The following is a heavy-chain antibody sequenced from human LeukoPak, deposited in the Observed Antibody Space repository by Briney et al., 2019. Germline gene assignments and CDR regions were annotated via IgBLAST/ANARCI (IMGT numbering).Heavy chain of an antibody. V-gene: IGHV4-39*07. Sequence: SETLSLTCTVSGGSISSSSYYWGWIRQPPGKGLEWIGSIYYSGSTYYNPSLKSRVTISVDTSKNQFSLKLSSVTAADTAVYYCARVLRGYSYGPFDYWGQGTLVTVSS. CDR1: GGSISSSSYY. CDR2: IYYSGST. CDR3: ARVLRGYSYGPFDY. J-gene: IGHJ4*02. D-gene: IGHD5-18*01.